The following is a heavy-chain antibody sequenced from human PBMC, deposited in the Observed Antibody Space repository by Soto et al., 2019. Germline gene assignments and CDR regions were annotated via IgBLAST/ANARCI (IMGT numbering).Heavy chain of an antibody. J-gene: IGHJ4*02. Sequence: EVQLVESGGVVVQPGGSLRLSCAASGFTFDDYTMHWVRQAPGKGLEWVSLISWDGGSTYYADSVKGRFTISRDNSKNSLYLQMNSLRTEDTALYYCAKDQSEGDYGDNGFDYWGQGTLVTVSS. CDR1: GFTFDDYT. CDR3: AKDQSEGDYGDNGFDY. D-gene: IGHD4-17*01. V-gene: IGHV3-43*01. CDR2: ISWDGGST.